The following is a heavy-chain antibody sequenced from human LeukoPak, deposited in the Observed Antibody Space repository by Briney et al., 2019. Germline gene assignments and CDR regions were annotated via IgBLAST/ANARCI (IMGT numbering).Heavy chain of an antibody. CDR2: MNGEGTTI. J-gene: IGHJ4*02. Sequence: GGSLRLSCATSGLTFRTTWMHWVRQAPGKGLMWVSRMNGEGTTIDYADSVKGRFTVSRDYAKNTLFLQMNNLRTEDTALYFCATARNFRFEYWGQGTLVTVSS. CDR3: ATARNFRFEY. D-gene: IGHD1-7*01. CDR1: GLTFRTTW. V-gene: IGHV3-74*01.